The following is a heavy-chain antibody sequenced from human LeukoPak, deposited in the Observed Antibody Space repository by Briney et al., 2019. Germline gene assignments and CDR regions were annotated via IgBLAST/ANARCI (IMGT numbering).Heavy chain of an antibody. CDR3: ASGDSSGYLSY. CDR1: GYTFSSYA. J-gene: IGHJ4*02. D-gene: IGHD3-22*01. CDR2: INTNTGIP. Sequence: GASVKVSCKASGYTFSSYAMNWVRQAPGQGLEWMGWINTNTGIPTYAQGFTGRFVFSLDTSVSTAYLQISSLKAEDTAVYYCASGDSSGYLSYWGQGTLVTVSS. V-gene: IGHV7-4-1*02.